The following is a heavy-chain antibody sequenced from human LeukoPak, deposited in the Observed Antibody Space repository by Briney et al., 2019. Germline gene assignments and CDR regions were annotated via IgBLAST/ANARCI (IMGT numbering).Heavy chain of an antibody. D-gene: IGHD1-1*01. CDR2: INSDGSTT. J-gene: IGHJ4*02. CDR3: ARDGGTGTTDY. Sequence: PGGSLRLSCAASGFTLSRYWMHWVRQAPGKGLVWVSRINSDGSTTNYADSVKGRFTISKDTAKSTLYLQMNSLRADDTAVYYCARDGGTGTTDYWGQGTLVTVSS. CDR1: GFTLSRYW. V-gene: IGHV3-74*01.